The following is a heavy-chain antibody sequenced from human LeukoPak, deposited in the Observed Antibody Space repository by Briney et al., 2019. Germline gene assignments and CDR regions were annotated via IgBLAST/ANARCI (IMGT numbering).Heavy chain of an antibody. V-gene: IGHV1-2*02. Sequence: ASVKVSCKASGYTFTGYYMHWVRQAPGQGLEWMGWINPNSGGTNYAQKFQGRVTMTRDTSISTAYMELSRLRSDDTAVYYCARMTITMIVAYIPFDYWGQGTLVTVSS. CDR3: ARMTITMIVAYIPFDY. J-gene: IGHJ4*02. CDR1: GYTFTGYY. D-gene: IGHD3-22*01. CDR2: INPNSGGT.